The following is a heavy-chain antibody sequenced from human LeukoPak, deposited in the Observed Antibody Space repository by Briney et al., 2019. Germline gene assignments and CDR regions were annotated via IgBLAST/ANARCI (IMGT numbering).Heavy chain of an antibody. CDR2: IDQDGSVR. J-gene: IGHJ4*02. CDR1: GFTFSSFW. D-gene: IGHD6-13*01. Sequence: PGGSLRLSCVASGFTFSSFWMSWVRQAPGKGLEFVANIDQDGSVRNYMDSAKGRFIISRDNAKNSLYLQMDSLRAEDTAVYFCARDPRSSSFDYWGLGTPVTVSS. CDR3: ARDPRSSSFDY. V-gene: IGHV3-7*01.